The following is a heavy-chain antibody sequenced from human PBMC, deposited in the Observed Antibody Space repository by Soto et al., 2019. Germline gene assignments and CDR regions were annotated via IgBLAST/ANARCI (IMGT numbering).Heavy chain of an antibody. CDR3: ATYTVGEGGRGY. J-gene: IGHJ4*02. V-gene: IGHV4-4*09. CDR1: GGSMRGQH. CDR2: HHSDST. Sequence: QAQLQESGPGLVKPSETLSLTCTVSGGSMRGQHWSWIRQPPGKGLEWIGHHSDSTNYNPSLKSRIIISTDTSKNQFSLKLSSVTAADTAVYYCATYTVGEGGRGYWGQGTLVTVSS. D-gene: IGHD3-16*01.